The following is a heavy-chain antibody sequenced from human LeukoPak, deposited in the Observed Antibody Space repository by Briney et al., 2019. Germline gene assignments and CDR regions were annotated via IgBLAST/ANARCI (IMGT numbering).Heavy chain of an antibody. CDR3: ARPGLGFDAFDI. D-gene: IGHD2-15*01. Sequence: KPLSLTCLVPGGSFVSSYWSWFRQPPGKGLGWIGYIYYSGSTNYNPSLKSRVTISVDTSKNQFSLKLSSVTAADTAVYYCARPGLGFDAFDIWGQGTMVTVSS. V-gene: IGHV4-59*01. CDR1: GGSFVSSY. J-gene: IGHJ3*02. CDR2: IYYSGST.